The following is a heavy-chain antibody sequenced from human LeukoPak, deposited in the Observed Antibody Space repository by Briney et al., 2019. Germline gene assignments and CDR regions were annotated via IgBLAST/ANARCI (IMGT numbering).Heavy chain of an antibody. D-gene: IGHD5-18*01. CDR2: IRSKANSYAT. J-gene: IGHJ4*02. CDR3: TRQDTAMVTFDY. Sequence: GGSLRLSCAASGFTFSGSAMHWVRQASGKGLEWVGRIRSKANSYATAYAASVKGRFTISRDDSKNTAYLQMNSLKTEDTAAYYCTRQDTAMVTFDYWGQGTLVTVSS. V-gene: IGHV3-73*01. CDR1: GFTFSGSA.